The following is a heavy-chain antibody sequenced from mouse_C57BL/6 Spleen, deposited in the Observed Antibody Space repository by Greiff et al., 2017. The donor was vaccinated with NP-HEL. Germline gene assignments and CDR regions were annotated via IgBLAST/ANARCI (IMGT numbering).Heavy chain of an antibody. CDR2: IWRGGST. V-gene: IGHV2-5*01. Sequence: QVQLKESGPGLVQPSQSLSITCTVSGFSLTSYGVHWVRQSPGKGLEWLGVIWRGGSTDYNAAFMSRLSITKDNSKSQVFFKMNSLQADDTAIYYCAIPSYYGSHYAMDYWGQGTSVTVSS. CDR3: AIPSYYGSHYAMDY. J-gene: IGHJ4*01. CDR1: GFSLTSYG. D-gene: IGHD1-1*01.